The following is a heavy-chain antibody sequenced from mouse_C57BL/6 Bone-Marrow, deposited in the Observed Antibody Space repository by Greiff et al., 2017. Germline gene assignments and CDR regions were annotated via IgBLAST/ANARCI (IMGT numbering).Heavy chain of an antibody. CDR1: GYTFTSYW. CDR3: ARIYYYGRRYFDV. Sequence: QVHVKQPGAELVKPGASVKLSCKASGYTFTSYWMHWVKQRPGQGLEWIGMIHPNSGSTNYNEKFKSKATLTVDKSSSTAYMQLSSLTSEDSAVYYCARIYYYGRRYFDVWGTGTTVTVSS. D-gene: IGHD1-1*01. CDR2: IHPNSGST. J-gene: IGHJ1*03. V-gene: IGHV1-64*01.